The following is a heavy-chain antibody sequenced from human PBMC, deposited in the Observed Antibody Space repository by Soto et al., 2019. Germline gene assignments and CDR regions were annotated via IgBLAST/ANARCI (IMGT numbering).Heavy chain of an antibody. V-gene: IGHV3-30*18. D-gene: IGHD3-22*01. CDR3: AKDRSFSYDSSPPHS. CDR1: GFTFRSYG. J-gene: IGHJ5*01. Sequence: GGSLGLSCAASGFTFRSYGMHWVRQAPGKGLEWVAVISYDGSNKYYADSVKGRFTISRGNSKNTLYLQMNSLRAEDTAVYYCAKDRSFSYDSSPPHSGGQGTLAPVSS. CDR2: ISYDGSNK.